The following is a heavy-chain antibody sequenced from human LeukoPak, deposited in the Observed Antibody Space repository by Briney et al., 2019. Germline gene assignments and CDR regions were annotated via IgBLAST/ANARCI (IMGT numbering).Heavy chain of an antibody. V-gene: IGHV3-23*01. CDR3: AKGGGVVQLWLFDY. CDR1: GFTFDDYA. J-gene: IGHJ4*02. Sequence: GGSLRLSCAASGFTFDDYAMHWVRQAPGKGLEWVSAISGSGGSTYYADSVKGRFTISRDNSKNTLYLQMNSLRAEDTAVYYCAKGGGVVQLWLFDYWGQGTLVTVSS. D-gene: IGHD5-18*01. CDR2: ISGSGGST.